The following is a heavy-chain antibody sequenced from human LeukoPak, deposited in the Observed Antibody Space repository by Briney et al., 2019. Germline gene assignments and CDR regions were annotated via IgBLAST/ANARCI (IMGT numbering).Heavy chain of an antibody. V-gene: IGHV1-18*01. CDR1: GYSFTNYA. Sequence: ASVKVSCKASGYSFTNYAISWVRQAPGQGLEWMGWINPYNGNTNYAQKFQGRVTMTRDTSISTAYMELSRLRSDDTAVYYCARLVGATREEAYYFDYWGQGTLVTVSS. CDR2: INPYNGNT. J-gene: IGHJ4*02. CDR3: ARLVGATREEAYYFDY. D-gene: IGHD1-26*01.